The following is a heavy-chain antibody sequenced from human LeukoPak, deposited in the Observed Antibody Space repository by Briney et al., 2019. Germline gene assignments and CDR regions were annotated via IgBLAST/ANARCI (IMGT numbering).Heavy chain of an antibody. CDR3: AGGVVGAVDDY. CDR2: INPNSGGT. CDR1: GYTFSSFG. Sequence: ASVKVSCKASGYTFSSFGISWVRQAPGQGLEWMGWINPNSGGTNYAQKFQGRVTMTRDTSISTAYMELSRLRSDDTAVYYCAGGVVGAVDDYWGQGTLVTVSS. V-gene: IGHV1-2*02. D-gene: IGHD1-26*01. J-gene: IGHJ4*02.